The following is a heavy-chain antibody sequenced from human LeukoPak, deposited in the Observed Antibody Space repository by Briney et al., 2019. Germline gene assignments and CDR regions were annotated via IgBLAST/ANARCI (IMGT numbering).Heavy chain of an antibody. CDR2: IYYSGST. D-gene: IGHD6-13*01. V-gene: IGHV4-30-4*08. Sequence: SETLSLTCTVSGGSISSGDYSWSWIRQPPGKGLEWIGYIYYSGSTYYNPSLKSRVTISVNTSKNQFSLKLSSVTAADTAVYYCARAEYSSSSFDYWGQGTLVTVSS. J-gene: IGHJ4*02. CDR3: ARAEYSSSSFDY. CDR1: GGSISSGDYS.